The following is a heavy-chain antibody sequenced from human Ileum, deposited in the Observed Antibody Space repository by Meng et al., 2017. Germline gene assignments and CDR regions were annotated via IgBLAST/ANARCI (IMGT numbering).Heavy chain of an antibody. CDR1: GFTFDACA. Sequence: SLKISCTASGFTFDACAMHWVRQRPGKGLEWVAGISWSSDRISYADSVKGRFTISRDSAKNSLYLQMNSLDPADSALYYCAKDSPPTLSHGLHVWGQGTMVTVSS. D-gene: IGHD5-24*01. J-gene: IGHJ3*01. CDR2: ISWSSDRI. CDR3: AKDSPPTLSHGLHV. V-gene: IGHV3-9*01.